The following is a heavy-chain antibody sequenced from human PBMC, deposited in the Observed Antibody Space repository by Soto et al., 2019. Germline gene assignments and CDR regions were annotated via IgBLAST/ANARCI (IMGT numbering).Heavy chain of an antibody. CDR2: IYYSGST. CDR1: GGSISSYY. J-gene: IGHJ4*02. Sequence: SETLSLTCTVSGGSISSYYWSWIRQPPGKGLEWIGYIYYSGSTNYNPSLKSRVTISVDTSKNQFSLKLSSVTAADTAVYYCARATTVVRCHFDYWAREPWSPSPQ. D-gene: IGHD2-15*01. V-gene: IGHV4-59*01. CDR3: ARATTVVRCHFDY.